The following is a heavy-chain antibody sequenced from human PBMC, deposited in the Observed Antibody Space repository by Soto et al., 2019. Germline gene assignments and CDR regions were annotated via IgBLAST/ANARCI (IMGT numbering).Heavy chain of an antibody. D-gene: IGHD6-19*01. CDR2: ISGSGGST. CDR3: AIPTGSSGWYRVGY. J-gene: IGHJ4*02. V-gene: IGHV3-23*01. CDR1: GFTFSSYS. Sequence: EVQLLESGGGLVQPGGSLRLSCAASGFTFSSYSMSWVRQAPGKGLEWVSAISGSGGSTYYADSVKGRFTISRDNSKNTQYLEMNSLSSEDRAVDYCAIPTGSSGWYRVGYRGQGNLGTVSS.